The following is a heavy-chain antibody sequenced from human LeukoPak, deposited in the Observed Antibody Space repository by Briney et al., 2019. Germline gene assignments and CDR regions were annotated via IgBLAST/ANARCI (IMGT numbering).Heavy chain of an antibody. CDR3: ARVGYSSSWGYYYYMDV. CDR2: IYDSGSA. V-gene: IGHV4-59*12. D-gene: IGHD6-13*01. Sequence: PSETLSLTCTVSGGSIHNYIWSWIRQPPGKGLEWIGFIYDSGSANYNPSLQGRVTISVDTSKNQFSLKLSSVTAADTAVYYCARVGYSSSWGYYYYMDVWGKGTTVTVSS. CDR1: GGSIHNYI. J-gene: IGHJ6*03.